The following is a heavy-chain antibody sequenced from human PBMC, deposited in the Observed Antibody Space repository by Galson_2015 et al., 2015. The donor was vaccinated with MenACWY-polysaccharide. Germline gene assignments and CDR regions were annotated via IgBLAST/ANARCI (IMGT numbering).Heavy chain of an antibody. CDR3: ARGYSGYD. CDR1: GFTFSTYW. CDR2: IKSDGSST. Sequence: SLRLSCAASGFTFSTYWMHWVRHAPGKGLVWVSRIKSDGSSTSYADSVKGQFTISRDNAKNTLYLQMNSLRAEDTAVYYCARGYSGYDWGQGTLVTVSS. J-gene: IGHJ4*02. V-gene: IGHV3-74*01. D-gene: IGHD5-12*01.